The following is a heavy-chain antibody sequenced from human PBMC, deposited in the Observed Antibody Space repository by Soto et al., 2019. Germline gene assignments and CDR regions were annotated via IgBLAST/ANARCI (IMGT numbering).Heavy chain of an antibody. CDR2: ISSSGSTI. V-gene: IGHV3-48*03. CDR1: GFTFSSYE. D-gene: IGHD3-10*01. CDR3: ARVSVPYYYGSRGWFDP. Sequence: GGVLRLSCAASGFTFSSYEMNWVRQAPGKGLEWVSYISSSGSTIYYADSVKGRFTISRDNAKNSLYLQMNSLRAEDTAVYYCARVSVPYYYGSRGWFDPWGQGTLVTV. J-gene: IGHJ5*02.